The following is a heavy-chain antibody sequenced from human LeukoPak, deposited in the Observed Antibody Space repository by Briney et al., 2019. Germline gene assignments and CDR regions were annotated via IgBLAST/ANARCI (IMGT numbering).Heavy chain of an antibody. Sequence: GGSLRLSCAASGFTFSSYEINWVRQAPGKGLEWVSYISSSGSTIYYADSVKGRFTISRDNAENSLYLQMNSLRAEDTAVYCCARELTVTTFDYWGQGTLVTVSS. J-gene: IGHJ4*02. CDR2: ISSSGSTI. CDR3: ARELTVTTFDY. D-gene: IGHD4-17*01. CDR1: GFTFSSYE. V-gene: IGHV3-48*03.